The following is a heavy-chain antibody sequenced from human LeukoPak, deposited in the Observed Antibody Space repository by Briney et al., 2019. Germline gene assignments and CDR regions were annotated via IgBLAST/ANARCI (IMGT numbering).Heavy chain of an antibody. CDR1: GYTFTSHD. J-gene: IGHJ4*02. Sequence: ASVKVSCKASGYTFTSHDINWVRQVTGQGLEWMGWMNPDSGNTGYAQKFQGRVSMIRNTSTSTAYLELSRLRSEDTAVYYCTRGSGGPIWGQGTPVTVSS. CDR2: MNPDSGNT. V-gene: IGHV1-8*01. CDR3: TRGSGGPI. D-gene: IGHD1-26*01.